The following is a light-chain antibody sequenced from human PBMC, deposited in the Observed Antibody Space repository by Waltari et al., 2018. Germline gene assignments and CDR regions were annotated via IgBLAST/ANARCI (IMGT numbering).Light chain of an antibody. J-gene: IGLJ2*01. Sequence: SYDLTQPSSVSVSPGPTARITCSGDVFAQYNGRWFQPKPGQAPVVVIYKDNKRPSGIPERFSGSSSGTTITLTISGAQVEDEADYYCYSATDNNLVFGGGSRLTVL. CDR1: VFAQYN. CDR3: YSATDNNLV. CDR2: KDN. V-gene: IGLV3-27*01.